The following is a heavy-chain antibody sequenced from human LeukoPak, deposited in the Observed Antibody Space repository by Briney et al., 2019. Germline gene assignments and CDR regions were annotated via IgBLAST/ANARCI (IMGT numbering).Heavy chain of an antibody. CDR3: AKGRSDSYYDAFDI. CDR1: GFTFNTYA. J-gene: IGHJ3*02. Sequence: TGGSLRLSCAASGFTFNTYAMSWVRQALGKGLEWVSTISSSGGTTYYAGSVKGQFTISRDNSKKTLYLQMNSLRAEDTAVYYCAKGRSDSYYDAFDIWGQGTMVTVSS. D-gene: IGHD1-26*01. V-gene: IGHV3-23*01. CDR2: ISSSGGTT.